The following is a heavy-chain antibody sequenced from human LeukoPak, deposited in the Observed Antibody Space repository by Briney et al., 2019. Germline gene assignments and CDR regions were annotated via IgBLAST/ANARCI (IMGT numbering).Heavy chain of an antibody. CDR2: IYTSGST. CDR3: AREGHYYYDSSGYLTHFDY. J-gene: IGHJ4*02. Sequence: SQTLSLTCTVSVGSISSGSYYWSWIRQPAGKGLEWIGRIYTSGSTNYNPSLKSRVTISVDTSKNQFSLKLSSVTAADTAVYYCAREGHYYYDSSGYLTHFDYWGQGTLVTVSS. CDR1: VGSISSGSYY. V-gene: IGHV4-61*02. D-gene: IGHD3-22*01.